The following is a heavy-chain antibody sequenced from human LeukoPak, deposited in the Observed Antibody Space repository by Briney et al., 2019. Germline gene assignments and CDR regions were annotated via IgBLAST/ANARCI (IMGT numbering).Heavy chain of an antibody. Sequence: GGSLRLSCAASGFTFSSYAMSWVRQAPGKGLEWVSAISGSGGSTYYADSVKGRFTISRDNSKNTLYLQMNSLRAEDTAVYYCAKDGYPGSYYNYFDYWGQGTLVTVSS. D-gene: IGHD3-10*01. V-gene: IGHV3-23*01. CDR1: GFTFSSYA. J-gene: IGHJ4*02. CDR3: AKDGYPGSYYNYFDY. CDR2: ISGSGGST.